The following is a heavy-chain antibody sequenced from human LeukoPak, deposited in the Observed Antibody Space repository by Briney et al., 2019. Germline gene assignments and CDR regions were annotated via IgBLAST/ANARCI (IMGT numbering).Heavy chain of an antibody. V-gene: IGHV4-59*01. CDR1: GGSISNYY. CDR2: IYYSGSA. J-gene: IGHJ6*03. CDR3: ARHIGARLASGYYYYMDV. Sequence: SETLSLTCTGSGGSISNYYWSWIRQPPGKELEYIGYIYYSGSANYNPCLKTRVTMSVDTSTNQFSLRLNSLTAADTAVYYCARHIGARLASGYYYYMDVWGKGTTVTVSS. D-gene: IGHD6-6*01.